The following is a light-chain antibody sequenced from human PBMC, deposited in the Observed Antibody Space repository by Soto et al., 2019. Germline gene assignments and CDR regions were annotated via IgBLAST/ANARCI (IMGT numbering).Light chain of an antibody. CDR3: QQYNDWPLYT. CDR2: DAS. V-gene: IGKV3-15*01. CDR1: QSVGGN. Sequence: EIVMTQSPATLSVSPGERATLSCRASQSVGGNLAWYQQRPGQAPRLLIYDASTRATGIPARFSGSGSGTEFSLTISSLQSEDFAVYYCQQYNDWPLYTFGQGTKLEIK. J-gene: IGKJ2*01.